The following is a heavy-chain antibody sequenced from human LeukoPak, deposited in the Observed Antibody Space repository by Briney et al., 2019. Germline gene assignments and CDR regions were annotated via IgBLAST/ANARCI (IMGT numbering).Heavy chain of an antibody. CDR3: ARESYILNRFGVYYYMDV. CDR2: IYTSGST. D-gene: IGHD3-3*01. J-gene: IGHJ6*03. V-gene: IGHV4-61*02. Sequence: SETLSLTCTVSGGSISSGSYCWSWIRQPAGKGLEWIGRIYTSGSTNYNPSLKSRVTISVDTSKNQFSLKLSSVTAADTAVYYCARESYILNRFGVYYYMDVWGKGTTVTVSS. CDR1: GGSISSGSYC.